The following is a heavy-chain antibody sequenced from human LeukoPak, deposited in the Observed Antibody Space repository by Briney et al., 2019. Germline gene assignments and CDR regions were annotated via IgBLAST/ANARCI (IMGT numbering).Heavy chain of an antibody. CDR3: AREPLTGYYGFDY. Sequence: GGSLRLSCAASGFTVSSHFMSWVRQAPGKGLEWVSVIYSGGLTYYADSVNGRFTISRDTSRNTLYLQMNSLRAEDTAVYYCAREPLTGYYGFDYWGQGTLVTVSS. CDR2: IYSGGLT. CDR1: GFTVSSHF. V-gene: IGHV3-53*01. D-gene: IGHD3-9*01. J-gene: IGHJ4*02.